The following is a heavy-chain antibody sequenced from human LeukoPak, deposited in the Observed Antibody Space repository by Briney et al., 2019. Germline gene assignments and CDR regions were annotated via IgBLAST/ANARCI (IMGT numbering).Heavy chain of an antibody. Sequence: GGSLRLSCAASGFTFSDYYMSWIRQAPGKGLEWVSYISSSGSTIYYADSVKGRFTISRDNAKNSLYLQMNSLRAEETAVYYCARDWTNYYDSSGYYGWFDPWGQGTLVTVSS. D-gene: IGHD3-22*01. J-gene: IGHJ5*02. CDR3: ARDWTNYYDSSGYYGWFDP. V-gene: IGHV3-11*01. CDR2: ISSSGSTI. CDR1: GFTFSDYY.